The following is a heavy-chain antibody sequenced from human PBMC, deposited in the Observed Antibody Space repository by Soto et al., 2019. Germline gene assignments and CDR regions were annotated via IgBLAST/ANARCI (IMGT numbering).Heavy chain of an antibody. CDR1: GGSISSGGYY. D-gene: IGHD7-27*01. V-gene: IGHV4-31*03. J-gene: IGHJ6*02. CDR3: ARDQGLTASYYHYCMDV. Sequence: SETLSLTCTVSGGSISSGGYYWSWIRQHPGKGLEWLGYIYYSGCTYYNPSLKSRVTISVDTSKSQFSLKLSSVTAADTAVYYCARDQGLTASYYHYCMDVWCQGTTVTVSS. CDR2: IYYSGCT.